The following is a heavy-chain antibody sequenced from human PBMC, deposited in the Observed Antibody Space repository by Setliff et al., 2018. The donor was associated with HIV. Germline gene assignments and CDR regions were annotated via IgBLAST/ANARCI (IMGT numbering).Heavy chain of an antibody. V-gene: IGHV3-21*04. J-gene: IGHJ4*02. CDR2: ISSSSYYI. CDR1: GITVSGIY. Sequence: GGSLRLSCVASGITVSGIYMTWVRQAPGKGLEWVSSISSSSYYIYYADSVKGRFTISRDNSKNTLYLQMNSLRAEDTAVYYCAKDPRAAVATICDYWGQGTLVTVSS. CDR3: AKDPRAAVATICDY. D-gene: IGHD5-12*01.